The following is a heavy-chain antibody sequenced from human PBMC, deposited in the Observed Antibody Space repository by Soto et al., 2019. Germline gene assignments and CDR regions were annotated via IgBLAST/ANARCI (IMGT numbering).Heavy chain of an antibody. Sequence: GGSLRLSCAASGFTFSSYAMSWVRQAPGKGLEWVSAISGSGGSTYYADSVKGRFTISRDNSKNTLYLQMNSLRAEDTAVYYCAKFVAVVTPSSGHFDYWGQGTLVTVSS. V-gene: IGHV3-23*01. CDR1: GFTFSSYA. CDR2: ISGSGGST. D-gene: IGHD2-21*02. J-gene: IGHJ4*02. CDR3: AKFVAVVTPSSGHFDY.